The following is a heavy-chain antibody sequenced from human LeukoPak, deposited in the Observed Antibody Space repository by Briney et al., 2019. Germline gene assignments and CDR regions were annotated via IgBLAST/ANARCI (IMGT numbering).Heavy chain of an antibody. D-gene: IGHD5-12*01. CDR2: ITADGGST. J-gene: IGHJ6*03. Sequence: GGSLRLSCAASGFTFNTYDMNWVRQAPGKGLEWVAAITADGGSTHYTTSVKGRFIISRDTPKNTLSLQMNNLRAEDTAVYFCARVWLRDYMDVWGEGTTVSVSS. CDR1: GFTFNTYD. CDR3: ARVWLRDYMDV. V-gene: IGHV3-23*01.